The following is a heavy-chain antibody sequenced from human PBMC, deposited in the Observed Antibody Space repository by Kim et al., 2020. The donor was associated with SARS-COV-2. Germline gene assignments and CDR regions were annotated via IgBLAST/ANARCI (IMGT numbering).Heavy chain of an antibody. J-gene: IGHJ3*02. CDR3: ARDFTSYFGSYYDAFDI. CDR1: GFTFSRYW. V-gene: IGHV3-7*01. Sequence: GGSLRLSCAASGFTFSRYWMTWVRQAPAKGLEWVSNIKGDGSVKHCVDSMEGRFTISRDNAKNLLFLQMESLRAEDSGVYYCARDFTSYFGSYYDAFDIWGQGKVVTVSS. CDR2: IKGDGSVK. D-gene: IGHD3-22*01.